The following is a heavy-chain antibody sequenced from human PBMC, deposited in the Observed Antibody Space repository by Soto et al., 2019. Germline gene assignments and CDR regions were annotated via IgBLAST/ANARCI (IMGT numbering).Heavy chain of an antibody. CDR1: GVTFSSYA. D-gene: IGHD5-12*01. J-gene: IGHJ4*02. CDR3: ARASNPEMATTQFDY. CDR2: IIPIFGTA. Sequence: QVQLVQSGAEVKKPGSSVKVSCKASGVTFSSYAISWVRQAPGQGLEWMGGIIPIFGTANYAQKFQGRVTITADESTRTGYMELSSLRSEDTAVYYCARASNPEMATTQFDYWGQGTLVTVSS. V-gene: IGHV1-69*01.